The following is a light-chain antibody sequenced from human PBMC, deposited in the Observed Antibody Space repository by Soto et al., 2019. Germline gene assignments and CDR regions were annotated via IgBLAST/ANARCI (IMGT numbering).Light chain of an antibody. CDR3: QAWDSSTAG. CDR1: KLGHKY. V-gene: IGLV3-1*01. CDR2: KDT. J-gene: IGLJ2*01. Sequence: SYELTQPPSVSVSPGQTASITCSGDKLGHKYACWYQQKPGQSPVLLIYKDTKRPSGIPERFSGSNYGNTAALAISGPQAMDEADYYWQAWDSSTAGFGGGTKLTVL.